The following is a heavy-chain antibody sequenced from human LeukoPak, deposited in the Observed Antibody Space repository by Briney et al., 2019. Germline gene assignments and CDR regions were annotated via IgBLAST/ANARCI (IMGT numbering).Heavy chain of an antibody. CDR2: ISSSSSTI. J-gene: IGHJ4*02. CDR3: ARTIVVSFDY. CDR1: GFTFSSYS. Sequence: GGSLRLSCAASGFTFSSYSMNWVRQAPGKGLEWVSYISSSSSTIYYADSVKGRFTISRDNAKNTLYPQMNSLRAEDTAVYYCARTIVVSFDYWGQGTLVTVSS. D-gene: IGHD3-22*01. V-gene: IGHV3-48*04.